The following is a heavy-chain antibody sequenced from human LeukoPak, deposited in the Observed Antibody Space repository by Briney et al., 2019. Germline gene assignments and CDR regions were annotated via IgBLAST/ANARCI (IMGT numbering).Heavy chain of an antibody. J-gene: IGHJ4*02. CDR3: AARKVRGVWFYLDY. V-gene: IGHV3-23*01. CDR1: GFTVSAYA. D-gene: IGHD3-10*01. Sequence: PGGSLRLSCAASGFTVSAYAMAWVRQAPGKGLEWVSTIYDDNTYYADSVKGRFAISTDNSKNMLYLQMNSLRVEDTAVYFCAARKVRGVWFYLDYWGQGTLVTVSS. CDR2: IYDDNT.